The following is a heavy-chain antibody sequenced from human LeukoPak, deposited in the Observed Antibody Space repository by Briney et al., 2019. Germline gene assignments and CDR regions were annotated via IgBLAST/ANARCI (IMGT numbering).Heavy chain of an antibody. CDR1: GGSISSSSYY. D-gene: IGHD3-10*01. V-gene: IGHV4-61*02. J-gene: IGHJ3*02. Sequence: PSETLSLTCTVSGGSISSSSYYWSWIRQPAGKGLEWIGRIYTSGSTNYNPSLKSRVTISVDTSKNQFSLKLSSVTAADTAVYYCARAVRGGPKREGAFDIWGQGTMVTVSS. CDR2: IYTSGST. CDR3: ARAVRGGPKREGAFDI.